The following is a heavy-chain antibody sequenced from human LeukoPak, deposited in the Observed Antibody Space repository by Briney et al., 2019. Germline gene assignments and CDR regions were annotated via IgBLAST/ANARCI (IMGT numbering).Heavy chain of an antibody. D-gene: IGHD5-24*01. CDR2: ISAYNGNT. CDR3: ARGGDGYNYRQFFDI. V-gene: IGHV1-18*01. J-gene: IGHJ3*02. Sequence: ASVTVSFKGSGYTFTIYGISWVRQAPGQGMEGMGWISAYNGNTNYAQKLQGRVTITTDTSTSTAYMELRSLRSDDTAVYYCARGGDGYNYRQFFDIWGQGTMVTVSS. CDR1: GYTFTIYG.